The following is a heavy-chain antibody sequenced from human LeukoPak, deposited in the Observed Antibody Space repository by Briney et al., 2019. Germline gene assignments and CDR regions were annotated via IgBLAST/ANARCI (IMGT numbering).Heavy chain of an antibody. Sequence: SETLSLTCAVYGGSFSGYYWSWIRQPPGKGLEWIGEINHSGSTNYNPSLKSRVTISLDTSKNQFSLKLSSVIAADTAVYYCARHVRNPRQGRGSGSNRNWFDPWGQGTLVTVSS. V-gene: IGHV4-34*01. CDR2: INHSGST. CDR1: GGSFSGYY. D-gene: IGHD3-10*01. CDR3: ARHVRNPRQGRGSGSNRNWFDP. J-gene: IGHJ5*02.